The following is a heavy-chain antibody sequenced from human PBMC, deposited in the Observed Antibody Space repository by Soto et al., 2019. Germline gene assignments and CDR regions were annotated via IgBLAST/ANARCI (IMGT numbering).Heavy chain of an antibody. V-gene: IGHV3-30-3*01. CDR2: ISYDGSNK. CDR3: ARDRCTNGVCYAGYYYYYGMDV. CDR1: GFTFSSYA. Sequence: GGSMRLSCAASGFTFSSYAVHWVRQAPGKGLEWVAVISYDGSNKYYADSVKGRFTISRDNSKNTLYLQMNSLRAEDTAVYYCARDRCTNGVCYAGYYYYYGMDVWGQGTTVTVSS. J-gene: IGHJ6*02. D-gene: IGHD2-8*01.